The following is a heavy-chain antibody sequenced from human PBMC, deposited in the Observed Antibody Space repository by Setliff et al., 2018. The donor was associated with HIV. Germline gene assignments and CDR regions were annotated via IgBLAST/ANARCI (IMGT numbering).Heavy chain of an antibody. Sequence: ASVKVSCKASGGALSNYAFSWVRQAPGQGLQWMGGIIPVVDAGTYAQSFQGRVTITADKSTSTVYMELSSLRFEDTAVYYCARDLGSITIFGVVIQGAFDMWGQGTMVTVSS. V-gene: IGHV1-69*06. CDR2: IIPVVDAG. CDR1: GGALSNYA. D-gene: IGHD3-3*01. CDR3: ARDLGSITIFGVVIQGAFDM. J-gene: IGHJ3*02.